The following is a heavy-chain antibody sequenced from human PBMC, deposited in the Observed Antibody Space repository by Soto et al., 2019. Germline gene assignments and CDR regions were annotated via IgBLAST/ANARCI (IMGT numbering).Heavy chain of an antibody. CDR3: ARGPEYYYDSTVGMDV. CDR1: WYSFTSYS. V-gene: IGHV5-51*01. Sequence: GESWKISGKGSWYSFTSYSIGWVRQMPGKGLEWMGIIYPGDSDTRYSPSFQGQVTISADKSISTAYLQWSSLKASDTAMYYCARGPEYYYDSTVGMDVWGQGTTVTVSS. CDR2: IYPGDSDT. J-gene: IGHJ6*02. D-gene: IGHD3-22*01.